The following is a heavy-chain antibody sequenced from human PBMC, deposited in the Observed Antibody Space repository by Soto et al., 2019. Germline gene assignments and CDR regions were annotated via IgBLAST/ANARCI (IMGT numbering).Heavy chain of an antibody. Sequence: EVRLVESGGGLVQRGGSLRLSCAASGLTFSTYSMNWVRQAPGKGLEWLSYISSGSGTIYYADSVKGRFTISRDNAKNSLYLQINSLRAEDTAVYYCARGSGGSSYSNWFDPWGQGTLVTVSS. J-gene: IGHJ5*02. D-gene: IGHD2-15*01. CDR2: ISSGSGTI. CDR3: ARGSGGSSYSNWFDP. CDR1: GLTFSTYS. V-gene: IGHV3-48*01.